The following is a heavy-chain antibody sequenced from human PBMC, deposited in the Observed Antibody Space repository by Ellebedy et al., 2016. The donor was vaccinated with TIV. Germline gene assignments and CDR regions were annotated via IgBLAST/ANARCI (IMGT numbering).Heavy chain of an antibody. Sequence: AASVKVSCKASGGTFSSYSMIWVRQAPGQGLEWMGGIITIFGTPDYAQSFQGRVTITADTSTSTAYMGLSSLRSEDTAVYYCARGTYSSSWYGMDFWGQGTPVTVSS. CDR2: IITIFGTP. V-gene: IGHV1-69*06. CDR3: ARGTYSSSWYGMDF. CDR1: GGTFSSYS. J-gene: IGHJ4*02. D-gene: IGHD6-13*01.